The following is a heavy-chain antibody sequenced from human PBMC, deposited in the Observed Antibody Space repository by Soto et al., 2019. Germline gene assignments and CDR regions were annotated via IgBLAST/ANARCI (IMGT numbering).Heavy chain of an antibody. J-gene: IGHJ4*02. CDR3: ARGRGIVATINRSLLFDY. D-gene: IGHD5-12*01. V-gene: IGHV4-31*03. CDR1: GGSISSGGYY. Sequence: QVQLQESGPGLVKPSQTLSLTCTVSGGSISSGGYYWSWIRQHPGKGLEWIGYIYYSGSTYYNPCXKSRVTISVDXXKXQXCLKLSSVTAADTAVYYCARGRGIVATINRSLLFDYWGQGTLVTVSS. CDR2: IYYSGST.